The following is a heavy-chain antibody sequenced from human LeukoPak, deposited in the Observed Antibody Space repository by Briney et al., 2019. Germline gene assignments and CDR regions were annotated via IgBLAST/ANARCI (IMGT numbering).Heavy chain of an antibody. J-gene: IGHJ3*02. D-gene: IGHD2-21*02. V-gene: IGHV3-15*01. CDR1: GFTFSNAW. Sequence: GGSLRLSCAASGFTFSNAWLSWVRHAPGEGVGGGGRIKRKIEGDTTYYDAYVKGRFPISRDDSKNTLYLQMNSLKTEHTAVYYCTTVWNCGGDCSDAFDIWGQGTMVTVSS. CDR3: TTVWNCGGDCSDAFDI. CDR2: IKRKIEGDTT.